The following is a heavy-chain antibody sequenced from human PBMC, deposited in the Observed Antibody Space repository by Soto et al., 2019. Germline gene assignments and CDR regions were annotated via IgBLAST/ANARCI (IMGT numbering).Heavy chain of an antibody. D-gene: IGHD5-18*01. CDR3: ARHYGYGYARD. Sequence: QVQLQESGPGLVKPSETLSLTCTVSGGSISSYYWSWIRQPPGKGLEWIGYIYYSGSTNYNPSLKIRVTISVDTSKNQFSLKLSSVTAAATAGYYCARHYGYGYARDWGQGTLVTVSS. CDR1: GGSISSYY. J-gene: IGHJ4*02. CDR2: IYYSGST. V-gene: IGHV4-59*08.